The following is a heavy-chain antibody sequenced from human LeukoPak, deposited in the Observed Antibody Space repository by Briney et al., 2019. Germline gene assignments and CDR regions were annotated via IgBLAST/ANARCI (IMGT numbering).Heavy chain of an antibody. Sequence: PSETLSLTCAVYGGSFSDYFWSWIRQPPGMRLEWIGEVNHSRSTNYNPSLKSRVTISVDTSKNQFSLKLSSVTAADTAVYYCARGLRRRTMIAVPRRALWFDPWGRGTPVIVSS. CDR3: ARGLRRRTMIAVPRRALWFDP. CDR2: VNHSRST. CDR1: GGSFSDYF. J-gene: IGHJ5*02. V-gene: IGHV4-34*01. D-gene: IGHD3-22*01.